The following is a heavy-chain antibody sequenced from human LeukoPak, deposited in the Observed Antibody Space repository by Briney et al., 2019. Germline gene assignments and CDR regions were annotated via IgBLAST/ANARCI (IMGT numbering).Heavy chain of an antibody. J-gene: IGHJ4*02. CDR1: GGSISSGGYY. Sequence: PSQTLSLTCTVSGGSISSGGYYWSWIRQHPGKGLEWIGYIYYSGSIYYNPSLKSRVTISVDTSKNQFSLKLSSVTAADTAVYYCATGSYFPYYFDYWGQGTLVTVSS. CDR2: IYYSGSI. CDR3: ATGSYFPYYFDY. V-gene: IGHV4-31*03. D-gene: IGHD3-10*01.